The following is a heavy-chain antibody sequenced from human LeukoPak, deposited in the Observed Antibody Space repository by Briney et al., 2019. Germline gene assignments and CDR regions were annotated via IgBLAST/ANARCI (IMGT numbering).Heavy chain of an antibody. J-gene: IGHJ4*02. Sequence: ASVKVSCKVSGYTLTELSMHWVRQAPGKGLEWMGGFDPEDGETIYAQKFQGRVTMAEDTSTDTAYMELRSLRSDDTAVYYCARDKGPKYYYDSSGYYGPNFDYWGQGTLVTVSS. CDR3: ARDKGPKYYYDSSGYYGPNFDY. D-gene: IGHD3-22*01. V-gene: IGHV1-24*01. CDR2: FDPEDGET. CDR1: GYTLTELS.